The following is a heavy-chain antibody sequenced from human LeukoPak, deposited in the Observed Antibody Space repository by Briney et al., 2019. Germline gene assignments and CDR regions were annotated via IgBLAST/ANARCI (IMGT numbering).Heavy chain of an antibody. J-gene: IGHJ1*01. Sequence: GGSLRLSCAASGFSVSSNFMSWVRQAPGKGLEWASIIYSGGSTHYADSVKGRFTISRDNSKNTLYLQMSSLRAEDTAVYYCARDIAYNYDSSGYSYVYWGQGTLVTVSS. D-gene: IGHD3-22*01. CDR3: ARDIAYNYDSSGYSYVY. V-gene: IGHV3-53*01. CDR2: IYSGGST. CDR1: GFSVSSNF.